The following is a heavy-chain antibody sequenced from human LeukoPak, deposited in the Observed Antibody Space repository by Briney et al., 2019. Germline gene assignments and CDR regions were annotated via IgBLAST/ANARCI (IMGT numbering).Heavy chain of an antibody. J-gene: IGHJ4*02. CDR3: ARAEGQQLVIFDY. CDR2: IYYSGST. CDR1: GGSISSSSYY. Sequence: SETLSLTCTVSGGSISSSSYYWGWIRQHPGKGLEWIGYIYYSGSTYYNPSLKSRVTISVDTSKNQFSLKLSSVTAADTAVYYCARAEGQQLVIFDYWGQGTPVTVSS. D-gene: IGHD6-13*01. V-gene: IGHV4-31*03.